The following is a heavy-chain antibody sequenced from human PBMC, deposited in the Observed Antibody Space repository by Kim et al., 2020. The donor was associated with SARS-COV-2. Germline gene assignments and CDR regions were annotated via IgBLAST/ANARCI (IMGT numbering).Heavy chain of an antibody. J-gene: IGHJ5*02. CDR3: ARGSPPGTANPDP. V-gene: IGHV4-31*03. D-gene: IGHD1-1*01. CDR2: IYYSGST. CDR1: GGSISSGGYY. Sequence: SETLSLTCTVSGGSISSGGYYWSWIRQHPGKGLEWIGYIYYSGSTYYNPSLKSRVTISVDTSKNQFSLKLSSVTAADTAVYYCARGSPPGTANPDPWGQGTLVTVSS.